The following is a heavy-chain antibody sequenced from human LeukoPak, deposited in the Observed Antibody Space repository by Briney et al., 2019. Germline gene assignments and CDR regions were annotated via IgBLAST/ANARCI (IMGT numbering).Heavy chain of an antibody. J-gene: IGHJ4*02. CDR2: IIPILGIA. D-gene: IGHD3-22*01. V-gene: IGHV1-69*04. Sequence: SVKVSCKASGYTFTGYYMHWVRQAPGQGLEWMGRIIPILGIANYAQKFQGRVTITADKSTSTAYMELSSLRSEDTAVYYCAREEYYYDSSGYYPLDYWGQGTLVTVSS. CDR1: GYTFTGYY. CDR3: AREEYYYDSSGYYPLDY.